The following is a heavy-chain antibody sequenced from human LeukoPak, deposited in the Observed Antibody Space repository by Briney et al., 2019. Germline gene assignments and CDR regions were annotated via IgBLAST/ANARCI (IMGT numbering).Heavy chain of an antibody. V-gene: IGHV3-30*18. CDR1: GFTSSSYG. CDR2: ISYDGSNK. Sequence: GRSLRLSCAASGFTSSSYGMHWVRQAPGKGLEWVAVISYDGSNKYYADSVKGRFTISRDNSKNTLYLQMNSLRAEDTAVYYCAKERDYGDYGLGYWGQGTLVTVSS. D-gene: IGHD4-17*01. J-gene: IGHJ4*02. CDR3: AKERDYGDYGLGY.